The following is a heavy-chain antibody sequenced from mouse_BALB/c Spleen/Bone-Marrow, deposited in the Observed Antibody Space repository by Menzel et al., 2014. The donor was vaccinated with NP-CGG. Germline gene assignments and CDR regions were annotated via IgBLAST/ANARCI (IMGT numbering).Heavy chain of an antibody. J-gene: IGHJ4*01. CDR2: IYPGSGRT. D-gene: IGHD1-1*01. V-gene: IGHV1S22*01. CDR1: GYTFTSYW. CDR3: TITTTASYAMDY. Sequence: LQQSGSELVRPGASVELSCKASGYTFTSYWMHWVKQRPGQGLEWIGNIYPGSGRTNYDEKFKSKATLTVDTSSSTAYMQLSSLTSEDSAVYFCTITTTASYAMDYWGQGTSVTVSS.